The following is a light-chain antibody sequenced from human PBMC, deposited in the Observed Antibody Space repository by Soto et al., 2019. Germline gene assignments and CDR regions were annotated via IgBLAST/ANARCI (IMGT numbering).Light chain of an antibody. CDR2: EVS. J-gene: IGLJ2*01. V-gene: IGLV2-14*01. Sequence: QSALTQPASVSGSPGQSITISCTGTSSDVGGYNYVSWYQQHPGKAPKLMIYEVSNRPSGVSNRFSGSKSGNTASLTISGLQVEDEADYYCSSYTSSSTPHVVFGGGTKLTVL. CDR1: SSDVGGYNY. CDR3: SSYTSSSTPHVV.